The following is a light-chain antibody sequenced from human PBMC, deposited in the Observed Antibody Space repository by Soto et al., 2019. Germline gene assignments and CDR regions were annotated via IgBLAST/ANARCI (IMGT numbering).Light chain of an antibody. V-gene: IGLV2-14*01. J-gene: IGLJ1*01. Sequence: QSVLTQPASVSGSPGQSITISCTGTSSDVGGYNYVSWYQQHPGKAPKLMIYEVSNWPSGVSSRFSGSKSGNTASLTISGLQAEDEADYYCSSYTSSSTYVFGTGTKLTVL. CDR1: SSDVGGYNY. CDR2: EVS. CDR3: SSYTSSSTYV.